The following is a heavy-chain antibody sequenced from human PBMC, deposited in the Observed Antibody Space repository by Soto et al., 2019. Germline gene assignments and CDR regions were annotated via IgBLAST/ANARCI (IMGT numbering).Heavy chain of an antibody. V-gene: IGHV1-46*01. D-gene: IGHD3-10*01. CDR3: ARAGENYGSGTFSPPLRYYFNS. CDR2: INPSGGRT. J-gene: IGHJ4*02. CDR1: GYTFTTHY. Sequence: QVQLVQSGTEVKKPGASVKVSCKASGYTFTTHYMHWVRQAPGQGLARMGIINPSGGRTTYALKFEGRVTIPIDTSTNTVYVELTSLGSEDTAIYFCARAGENYGSGTFSPPLRYYFNSWGQGTLVTVSS.